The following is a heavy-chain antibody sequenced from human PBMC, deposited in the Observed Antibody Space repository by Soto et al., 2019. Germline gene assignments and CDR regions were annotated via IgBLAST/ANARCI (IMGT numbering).Heavy chain of an antibody. D-gene: IGHD3-3*01. J-gene: IGHJ5*02. CDR2: IIPIFGTA. Sequence: QVQLVQSGAEVKKPGSSVKVSCKASGGTFSSYAISWVRQAPGQGLEWMGGIIPIFGTANYAQKFQGRVTITADESTSTAYMELSSLRSEDTAVYYCARRLGVTHYDFWSGYYRPYNWFDPWGQGTLVTVSS. CDR1: GGTFSSYA. CDR3: ARRLGVTHYDFWSGYYRPYNWFDP. V-gene: IGHV1-69*12.